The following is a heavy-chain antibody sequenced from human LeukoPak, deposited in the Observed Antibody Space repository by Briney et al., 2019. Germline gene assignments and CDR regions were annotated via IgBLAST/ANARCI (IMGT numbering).Heavy chain of an antibody. J-gene: IGHJ4*02. CDR1: GFTFSSYA. Sequence: PGGSLRLSCAASGFTFSSYAMSWVRQAPGKGLEWVAVIWYDGGNKYYADSVKGRFTISRDNSKNTLYLQMNSLRAEDTAVYYCARDKLVDTAMVFDYWGQGTLVTVSS. D-gene: IGHD5-18*01. CDR2: IWYDGGNK. V-gene: IGHV3-33*08. CDR3: ARDKLVDTAMVFDY.